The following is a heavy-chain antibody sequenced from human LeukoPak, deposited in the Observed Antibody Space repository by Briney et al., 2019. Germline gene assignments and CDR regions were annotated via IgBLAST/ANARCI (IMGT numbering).Heavy chain of an antibody. CDR2: ISWNSGSI. Sequence: TGGSLRLSCAASGFTFDDYAMHWVRQGPGKGLEWVSGISWNSGSIGYANSVKGRFTISRDNAKNSLYLQMNSLRAEDTAVYYCASLGTTVVTFDYWGQGTLVTVSS. J-gene: IGHJ4*02. CDR3: ASLGTTVVTFDY. CDR1: GFTFDDYA. D-gene: IGHD4-23*01. V-gene: IGHV3-9*01.